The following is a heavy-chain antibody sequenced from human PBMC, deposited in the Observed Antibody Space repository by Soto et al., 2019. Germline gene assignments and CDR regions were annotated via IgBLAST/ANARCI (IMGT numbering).Heavy chain of an antibody. CDR3: TTDGRFAEDSSSWYYFDY. CDR1: GFTFSNAW. CDR2: IKSKTDGGTT. V-gene: IGHV3-15*01. Sequence: GGSLRLSCAASGFTFSNAWMSWVRQAPGKGLEWVGRIKSKTDGGTTDYAAPVKGRFTISRDDSKNTLYLQMNSLKTEDTAVYYCTTDGRFAEDSSSWYYFDYWGQGTLVTVSS. D-gene: IGHD6-13*01. J-gene: IGHJ4*02.